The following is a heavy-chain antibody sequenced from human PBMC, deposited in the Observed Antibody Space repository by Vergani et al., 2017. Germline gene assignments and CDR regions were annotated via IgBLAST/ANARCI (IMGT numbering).Heavy chain of an antibody. CDR3: ARGPQRVYCSSTSCYIPQDNWFDP. D-gene: IGHD2-2*02. CDR1: GYTFTGYY. V-gene: IGHV1-2*02. Sequence: QVQLVQSGAEVKKPGASVKVSCKASGYTFTGYYMHWVRQAPGQGLEWMGWINPNSGGTNYAQKFQGRVTMTRDTSISTAYMELSRLRSDDTAVYYCARGPQRVYCSSTSCYIPQDNWFDPWGQGTLVTVSS. J-gene: IGHJ5*02. CDR2: INPNSGGT.